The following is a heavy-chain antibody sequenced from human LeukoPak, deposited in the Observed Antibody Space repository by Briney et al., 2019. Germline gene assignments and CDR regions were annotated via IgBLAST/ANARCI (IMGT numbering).Heavy chain of an antibody. Sequence: GGSLRLSCAASGFTFSSYSMNWVRQAPGKGLEWVSSISSSSSYTYYADSVKGRFTISRDNAKNSLYLQMNSLRAEDTAVYYCARVGNRAFDIWGQGTMVTVSS. CDR2: ISSSSSYT. V-gene: IGHV3-21*01. CDR3: ARVGNRAFDI. D-gene: IGHD1-26*01. J-gene: IGHJ3*02. CDR1: GFTFSSYS.